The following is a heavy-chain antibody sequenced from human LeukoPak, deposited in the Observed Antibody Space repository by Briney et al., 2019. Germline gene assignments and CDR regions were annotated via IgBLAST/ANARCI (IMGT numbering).Heavy chain of an antibody. J-gene: IGHJ6*02. V-gene: IGHV3-23*01. D-gene: IGHD6-13*01. CDR3: ARAQNTAAGPYYYYGMDV. CDR2: ITAIDGRT. Sequence: GGSLRLPCVASGFTFSSTTMGWVRQAPGRGLEWVSSITAIDGRTYYADSARGRFTISRDNPKNTVYLQLNSLRAGDTAIYYCARAQNTAAGPYYYYGMDVWGQGTTVTVSS. CDR1: GFTFSSTT.